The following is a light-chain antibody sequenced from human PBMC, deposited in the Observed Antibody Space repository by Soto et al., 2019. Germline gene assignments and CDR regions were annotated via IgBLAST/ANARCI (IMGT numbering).Light chain of an antibody. V-gene: IGLV2-23*02. CDR2: EVN. J-gene: IGLJ2*01. CDR1: NGDVGSYDL. CDR3: CSYAGGNTLI. Sequence: QSVLTQPASVSGSPGQSITISCTGTNGDVGSYDLVSWYHQYPGKAPKLIIYEVNKRPSGVSNRFSGAKSGNTASLTISGLQTEDEADYDCCSYAGGNTLIFGGGTKLTVL.